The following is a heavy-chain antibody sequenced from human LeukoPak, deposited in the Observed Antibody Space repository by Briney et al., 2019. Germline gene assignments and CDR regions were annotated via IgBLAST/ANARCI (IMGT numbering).Heavy chain of an antibody. V-gene: IGHV3-30*02. Sequence: GGSLRLSCAASGVTFSNYGMHWVRQAPGKGLEWVAFIYYHGNNKNYADFVKRRFTIARDNSKNTLFLQMTSLRADATAVYYCARGIYTGLGCDFWGQGSLVTVSS. J-gene: IGHJ4*02. D-gene: IGHD3-16*01. CDR2: IYYHGNNK. CDR1: GVTFSNYG. CDR3: ARGIYTGLGCDF.